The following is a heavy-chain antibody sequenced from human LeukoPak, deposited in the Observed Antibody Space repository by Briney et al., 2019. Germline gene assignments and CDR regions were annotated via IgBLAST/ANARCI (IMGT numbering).Heavy chain of an antibody. CDR3: ARGRGDI. V-gene: IGHV3-48*02. CDR1: GFTFSSYS. J-gene: IGHJ3*02. Sequence: GGSLRLSCAASGFTFSSYSMNWVRQAPGKGLDLVSYISSSSSTIYYADSVKRRFTISRDNAKNSLYWQMNSLRDEETAVYYCARGRGDIWGQGTMVTVSS. CDR2: ISSSSSTI. D-gene: IGHD3-10*01.